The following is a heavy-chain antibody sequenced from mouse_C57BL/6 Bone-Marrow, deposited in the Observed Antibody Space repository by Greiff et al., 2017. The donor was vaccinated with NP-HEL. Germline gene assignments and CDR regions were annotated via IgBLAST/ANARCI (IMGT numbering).Heavy chain of an antibody. J-gene: IGHJ4*01. CDR1: GFNIKNTY. Sequence: EVKLVESVAELVRPGASVKLSCTASGFNIKNTYMHWVKQRPEQGLEWIGRIDPANGNTKYAPKFQGKATITADPSSNTAYRQLISMTSEDTAIYYCARLRRGGDYWGKGTSVTVST. D-gene: IGHD2-12*01. V-gene: IGHV14-3*01. CDR3: ARLRRGGDY. CDR2: IDPANGNT.